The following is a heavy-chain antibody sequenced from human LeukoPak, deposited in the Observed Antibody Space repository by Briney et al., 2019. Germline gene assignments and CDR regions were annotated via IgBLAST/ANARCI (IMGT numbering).Heavy chain of an antibody. V-gene: IGHV5-51*01. CDR1: GYIFTSYW. CDR2: IYPGDSDT. Sequence: GESLKISCKGSGYIFTSYWIGWVRQMPGKGLEWMGIIYPGDSDTRYSPSFQGQVTISADKSISTAYLQWSSLKASDTAMYYCARTDSSTFYYYYGMDVWGQGTTVTVSS. J-gene: IGHJ6*02. CDR3: ARTDSSTFYYYYGMDV. D-gene: IGHD6-13*01.